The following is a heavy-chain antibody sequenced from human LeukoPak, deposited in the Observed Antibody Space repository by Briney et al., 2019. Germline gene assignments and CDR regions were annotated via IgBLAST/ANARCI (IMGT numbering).Heavy chain of an antibody. Sequence: PGESLRLSCAASGFTFSSYNMNWVRQAPGKGLEWVSSISDTSRFIYYAASVKGRFTISRDNAKDSLYLQMNSLRVEDTAVYYCAKEDGLFDYWGQGTLVTVSS. CDR1: GFTFSSYN. CDR2: ISDTSRFI. V-gene: IGHV3-21*01. CDR3: AKEDGLFDY. J-gene: IGHJ4*02.